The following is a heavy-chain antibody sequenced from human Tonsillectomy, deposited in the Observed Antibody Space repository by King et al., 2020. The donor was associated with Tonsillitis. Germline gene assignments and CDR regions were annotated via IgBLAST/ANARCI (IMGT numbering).Heavy chain of an antibody. Sequence: VQLVESGGGVVQPGRSLRLSCAASGFTFGTYGMNWVRQAPGKGLEWVALISYDGSSKYYAESVRGRFSISRDNSKNTLFLQMNSLRADDTAVYYCAVYQASLRHWGQGTPVTVSS. CDR2: ISYDGSSK. D-gene: IGHD2-2*01. CDR1: GFTFGTYG. J-gene: IGHJ4*02. CDR3: AVYQASLRH. V-gene: IGHV3-30*03.